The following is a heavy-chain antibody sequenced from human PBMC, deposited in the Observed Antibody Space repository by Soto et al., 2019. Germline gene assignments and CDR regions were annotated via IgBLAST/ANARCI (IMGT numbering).Heavy chain of an antibody. V-gene: IGHV1-46*01. Sequence: ASVKVSCKASGYTFTSYYMHWVRQAPGQGLEWMGIINPSGGSTSYAQKFQGRVTMTRDTSTSTVYMELSSLRSEDTAVYYCARGEDIVLVPAAMRPRFDPWGQGTLVTVSS. CDR1: GYTFTSYY. J-gene: IGHJ5*02. D-gene: IGHD2-2*01. CDR2: INPSGGST. CDR3: ARGEDIVLVPAAMRPRFDP.